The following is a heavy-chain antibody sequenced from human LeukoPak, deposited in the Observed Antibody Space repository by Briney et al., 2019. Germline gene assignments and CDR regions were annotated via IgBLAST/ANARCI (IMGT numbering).Heavy chain of an antibody. CDR3: ARHRAYSYSSLFDI. CDR2: IYYSGST. CDR1: GGSISSYF. Sequence: PSETLSLTCTVSGGSISSYFWSWIRQPPGKGLEWIGYIYYSGSTNSNASLKSRVTIFVDPSKNQFSLRLSSVTAADTAVYYCARHRAYSYSSLFDIWGQGTMVTVSS. V-gene: IGHV4-59*08. J-gene: IGHJ3*02. D-gene: IGHD5-18*01.